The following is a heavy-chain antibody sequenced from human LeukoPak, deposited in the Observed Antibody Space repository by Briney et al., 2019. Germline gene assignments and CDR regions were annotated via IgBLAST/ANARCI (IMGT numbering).Heavy chain of an antibody. D-gene: IGHD2-15*01. CDR1: GFTFSSYE. V-gene: IGHV3-48*03. CDR3: AKEGFYCSGGSCYSFYYYYMDV. Sequence: GGSLRLSCAASGFTFSSYEMNWVRQGPGKGLEWVSYINSSESIISYADSVKGRFTISRDNSKNTLYLQMNSLRAEDTAVYYCAKEGFYCSGGSCYSFYYYYMDVWGKGTTVTVSS. J-gene: IGHJ6*03. CDR2: INSSESII.